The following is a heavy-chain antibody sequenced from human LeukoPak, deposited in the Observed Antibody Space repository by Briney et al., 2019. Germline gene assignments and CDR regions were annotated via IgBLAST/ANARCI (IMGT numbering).Heavy chain of an antibody. J-gene: IGHJ3*02. D-gene: IGHD5-24*01. CDR1: GYTFTSYY. CDR2: VNPSGGST. Sequence: ASVKVSCKASGYTFTSYYMHWVRQAPGQGLEWMGIVNPSGGSTRYAQKFQGRVTMTRDTSTSTVYMELSSLRSEDTAVYYCARNLEMATIMYAFDIWGQGTMVTVSS. CDR3: ARNLEMATIMYAFDI. V-gene: IGHV1-46*01.